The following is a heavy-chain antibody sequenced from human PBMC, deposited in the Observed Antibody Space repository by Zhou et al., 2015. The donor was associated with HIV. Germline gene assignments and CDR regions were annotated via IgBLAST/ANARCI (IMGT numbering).Heavy chain of an antibody. J-gene: IGHJ4*02. D-gene: IGHD4-23*01. V-gene: IGHV1-69*06. Sequence: QVQLVQSGAEVKKPGASMKVSCKASGGTFSSYAISWVRQAPGQGLEWMGGIIPIFGTANYAQKFQGRVTITADKSTSTAYMELSSLRSEDTAVYYCASSAVGYGGNIYWGQGTLVTVSS. CDR1: GGTFSSYA. CDR2: IIPIFGTA. CDR3: ASSAVGYGGNIY.